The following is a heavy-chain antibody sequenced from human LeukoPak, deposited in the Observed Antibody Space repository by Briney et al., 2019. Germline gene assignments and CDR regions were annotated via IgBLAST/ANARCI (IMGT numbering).Heavy chain of an antibody. CDR1: GFTFGDYY. V-gene: IGHV3-11*01. Sequence: KPGGSLRLSCAASGFTFGDYYMSWIRQAPGKGLEWVSYISSSGSTIYYADSVKGRFTISRDNAKNSLYLQMNSLRAEDTAVYYCASRVEQQLVIGFDYWGQGTLVTVSS. J-gene: IGHJ4*02. CDR3: ASRVEQQLVIGFDY. D-gene: IGHD6-13*01. CDR2: ISSSGSTI.